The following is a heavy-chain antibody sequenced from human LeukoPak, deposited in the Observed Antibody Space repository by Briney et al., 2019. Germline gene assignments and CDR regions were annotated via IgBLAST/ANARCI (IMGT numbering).Heavy chain of an antibody. V-gene: IGHV5-51*01. Sequence: GESLKISCEASGYDFTNYWIGWVRQKPGKGLEWMGIIYPGDSNIIYSSSFQGQMTISADKSISTAYLQWSSLKASDTAMYYCARSASGFSSSWWGDWGQGTLVTVSS. CDR2: IYPGDSNI. J-gene: IGHJ4*02. CDR3: ARSASGFSSSWWGD. D-gene: IGHD6-13*01. CDR1: GYDFTNYW.